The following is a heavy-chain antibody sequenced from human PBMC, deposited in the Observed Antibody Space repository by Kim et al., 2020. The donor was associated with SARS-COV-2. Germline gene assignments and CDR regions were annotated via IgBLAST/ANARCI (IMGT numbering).Heavy chain of an antibody. J-gene: IGHJ4*02. CDR2: ISAYSGTT. Sequence: ASVKFSCKASGYTFKNNGITWVRQAPGQGFEWMGWISAYSGTTNYAPKFQGRVTMATDLSTSTAYMELRNLRSDDTAVYYCARSFYCGGDCYSGGDYWGQ. D-gene: IGHD2-21*02. V-gene: IGHV1-18*04. CDR3: ARSFYCGGDCYSGGDY. CDR1: GYTFKNNG.